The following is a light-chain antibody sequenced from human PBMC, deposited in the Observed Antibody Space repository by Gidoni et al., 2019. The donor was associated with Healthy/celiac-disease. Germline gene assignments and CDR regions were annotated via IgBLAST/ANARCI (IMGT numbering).Light chain of an antibody. Sequence: QSALTQPASVSGSPRQPITISCTGTSSDVGGYNYVPWYQQHPGKAPKLMIYDVSNRPSGVSNRFSGSKSGNTASLTISGLQAEDEADYYCSSYTSSSTPNWVFGGGTTLTVL. J-gene: IGLJ3*02. V-gene: IGLV2-14*03. CDR3: SSYTSSSTPNWV. CDR2: DVS. CDR1: SSDVGGYNY.